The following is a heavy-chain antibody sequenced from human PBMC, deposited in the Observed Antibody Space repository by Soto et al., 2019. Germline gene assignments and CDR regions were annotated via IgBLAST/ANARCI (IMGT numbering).Heavy chain of an antibody. V-gene: IGHV4-34*01. CDR3: ARGDTAIAAAGTWYYYYGMDV. CDR2: INHSGST. D-gene: IGHD6-13*01. CDR1: GGSFSGYY. J-gene: IGHJ6*02. Sequence: SETLSLTCAVYGGSFSGYYWSWIRQPPGKGLEWIGEINHSGSTNYNPSLKSRVTISVDTPKNQFSLKLSSVTAADTAVYYCARGDTAIAAAGTWYYYYGMDVWGQGTTVTVSS.